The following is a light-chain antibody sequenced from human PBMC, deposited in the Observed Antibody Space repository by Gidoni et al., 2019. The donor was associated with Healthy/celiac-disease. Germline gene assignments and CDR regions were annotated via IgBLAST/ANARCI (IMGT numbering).Light chain of an antibody. V-gene: IGLV1-40*01. Sequence: QPVLTQSPSVSGAPGQRGTICGTGSSSNIGASYNVHWYQQLPGTAPKLLIYANNNRPSGVPDRFSGSKSGTSASLAITGLQADDEADYYCQSYDSSLSGWVFGGGTKLTVL. CDR2: ANN. CDR1: SSNIGASYN. CDR3: QSYDSSLSGWV. J-gene: IGLJ3*02.